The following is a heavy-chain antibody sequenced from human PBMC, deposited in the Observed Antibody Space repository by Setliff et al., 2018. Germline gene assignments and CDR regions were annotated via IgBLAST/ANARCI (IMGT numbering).Heavy chain of an antibody. CDR3: ARVFCRRSCLVESYMDV. CDR2: IKRRSDGATI. Sequence: PGGSLRLSCTASGFSFSDAWMNWVRLVPGKGLEWVGRIKRRSDGATIDYAAPMKGRFTISREDSEDTLYLQMNSLKTEDTAVYFCARVFCRRSCLVESYMDVWGTGTTVTVS. V-gene: IGHV3-15*07. D-gene: IGHD3-16*01. CDR1: GFSFSDAW. J-gene: IGHJ6*03.